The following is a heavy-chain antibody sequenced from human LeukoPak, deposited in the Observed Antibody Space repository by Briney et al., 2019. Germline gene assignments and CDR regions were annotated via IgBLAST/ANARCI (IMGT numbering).Heavy chain of an antibody. D-gene: IGHD4-17*01. J-gene: IGHJ4*02. CDR2: VYYSGST. CDR1: GGSISSSSLY. V-gene: IGHV4-39*01. Sequence: SETLSLTCTVSGGSISSSSLYWDWIRQPPGKGLEWGTVYYSGSTYYNPSLKSRVTISVDTSKNQFSLKLSSVTAADTAVYYCARGFSTVTTGDYWGQGTLVTVSS. CDR3: ARGFSTVTTGDY.